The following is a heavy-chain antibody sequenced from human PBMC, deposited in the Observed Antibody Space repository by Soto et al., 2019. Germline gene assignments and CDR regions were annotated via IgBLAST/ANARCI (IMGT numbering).Heavy chain of an antibody. J-gene: IGHJ6*02. CDR2: ISSSSSYT. CDR1: GFTFSDYY. Sequence: QVQLVESGGGLVKPGGSLRLSCAASGFTFSDYYMTWIRQAPGKGLEWVSYISSSSSYTNYADSVKGRFTISGDNAKNSLYLQMNSLRAEDTAVYYCAGGGLRSGGLYYGMDVWGQGTTVTVSS. CDR3: AGGGLRSGGLYYGMDV. D-gene: IGHD4-17*01. V-gene: IGHV3-11*05.